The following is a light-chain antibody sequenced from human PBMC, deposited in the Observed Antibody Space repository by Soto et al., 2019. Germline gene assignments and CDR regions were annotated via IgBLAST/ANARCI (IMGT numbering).Light chain of an antibody. CDR1: SSDVGSYNL. Sequence: QSALTQPASVSGSPGQSITNSCTGTSSDVGSYNLVSWYQQHPGKAPKLMIYVGSKRPSGVSNRFSGSKSGDTASLTISGLQAEDEAGYYCCSYAGSNTWVFGGGTQLTVL. V-gene: IGLV2-23*01. CDR3: CSYAGSNTWV. CDR2: VGS. J-gene: IGLJ3*02.